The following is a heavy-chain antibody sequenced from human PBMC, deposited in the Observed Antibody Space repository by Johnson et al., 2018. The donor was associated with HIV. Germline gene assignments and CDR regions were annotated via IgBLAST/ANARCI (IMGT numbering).Heavy chain of an antibody. J-gene: IGHJ3*02. Sequence: HVQLVESGGGLVQPGRSLRVSCAASGFTFSDYYMSWIRQAPGKGLEWVAVISYDGSNKYYADSVKGRFTISRDNSKNTLYLQMNSLRAEDTAVYYCARHTGYDAFDMWGQGTLVTVSS. CDR1: GFTFSDYY. D-gene: IGHD2-21*01. CDR2: ISYDGSNK. V-gene: IGHV3-30*03. CDR3: ARHTGYDAFDM.